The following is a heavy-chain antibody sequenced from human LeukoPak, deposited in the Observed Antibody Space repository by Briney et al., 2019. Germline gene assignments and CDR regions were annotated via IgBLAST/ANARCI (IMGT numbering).Heavy chain of an antibody. V-gene: IGHV3-23*01. Sequence: GGSLRLSCTASGFTFSTYAMSWVRQAPGKGLEWVSAITDSGGNTYYAAPVKGRFTISRDNSKNTLYLQMNSLRAEDTAAYYCARAGHCTNGICYTADFDYWGQGTLVTVSS. CDR1: GFTFSTYA. J-gene: IGHJ4*02. CDR2: ITDSGGNT. D-gene: IGHD2-8*01. CDR3: ARAGHCTNGICYTADFDY.